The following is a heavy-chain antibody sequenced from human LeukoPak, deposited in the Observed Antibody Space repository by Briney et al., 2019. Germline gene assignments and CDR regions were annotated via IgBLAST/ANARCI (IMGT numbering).Heavy chain of an antibody. CDR2: ISSSSGYI. CDR3: ARDNDSSGYYPNWFDP. Sequence: GGSLRLSCAASGFTFSSYSMNWVRQAPGKGLEWVSSISSSSGYIYYADSVKGRFTISRDNAKNSLYLQMNSLRAEDTAVYYCARDNDSSGYYPNWFDPWGQGTLVTVSS. J-gene: IGHJ5*02. V-gene: IGHV3-21*01. CDR1: GFTFSSYS. D-gene: IGHD3-22*01.